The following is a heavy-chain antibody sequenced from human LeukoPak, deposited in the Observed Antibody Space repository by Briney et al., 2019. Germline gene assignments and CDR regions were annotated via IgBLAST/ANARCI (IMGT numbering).Heavy chain of an antibody. CDR2: INPSGGST. D-gene: IGHD6-19*01. CDR1: GYTFTSYD. J-gene: IGHJ4*02. V-gene: IGHV1-46*01. CDR3: ARIAVAGSGLGY. Sequence: GAPVKVSCKPSGYTFTSYDMHWVRQAPRQRREWMGRINPSGGSTSYAQKFQGRVTMTRDMSTSTVYMELSSLRSEDTAVYYCARIAVAGSGLGYWGQGTLVTVSS.